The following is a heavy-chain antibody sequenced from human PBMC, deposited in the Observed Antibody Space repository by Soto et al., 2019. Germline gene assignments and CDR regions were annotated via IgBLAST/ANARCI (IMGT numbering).Heavy chain of an antibody. D-gene: IGHD3-10*01. J-gene: IGHJ6*02. CDR2: INPNSGGT. Sequence: VASVKVSCKASGYTFTGYYMHWVRQAPGQGLEWMGWINPNSGGTNYAQKFQGWVTMTRDTSISTAYMELSRLRSDDTAVYYCARFGTYGSGSYGAYYYYGMDVWGQGTTVTVSS. V-gene: IGHV1-2*04. CDR1: GYTFTGYY. CDR3: ARFGTYGSGSYGAYYYYGMDV.